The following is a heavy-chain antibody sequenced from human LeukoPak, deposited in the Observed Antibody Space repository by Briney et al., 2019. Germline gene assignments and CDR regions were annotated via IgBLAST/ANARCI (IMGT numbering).Heavy chain of an antibody. V-gene: IGHV1-69*01. CDR1: GGTFSSYA. CDR2: IIPIFGTA. CDR3: ARDPGYCSSTSCYAGIDAFDI. J-gene: IGHJ3*02. Sequence: SVKVSCKASGGTFSSYAISWVRQAPGQGLEWMGGIIPIFGTANYAQKFQGRVTITADESTSTAYMELSSLRSEDTAVYYYARDPGYCSSTSCYAGIDAFDIWGQGTMVTVSS. D-gene: IGHD2-2*01.